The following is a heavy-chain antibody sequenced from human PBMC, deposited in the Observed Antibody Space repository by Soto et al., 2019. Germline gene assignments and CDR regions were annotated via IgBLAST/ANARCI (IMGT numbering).Heavy chain of an antibody. Sequence: SETLSLTCAVYGGSFSGYYWSWIRQPPGKGLEWIGEINHSGSTNYNPSLKSRVTISVDTSKNQFSLKLSSVTAADTAVYYCARGYCSSTSCYTTHGMDVWGQGTTVTVSS. J-gene: IGHJ6*02. D-gene: IGHD2-2*02. CDR2: INHSGST. CDR3: ARGYCSSTSCYTTHGMDV. V-gene: IGHV4-34*01. CDR1: GGSFSGYY.